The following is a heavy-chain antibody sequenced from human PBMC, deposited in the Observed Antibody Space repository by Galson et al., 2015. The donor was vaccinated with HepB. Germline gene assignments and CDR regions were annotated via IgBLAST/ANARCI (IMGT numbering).Heavy chain of an antibody. CDR2: IYHSGST. CDR3: ARGWTDILTGYLPGLNWFDP. J-gene: IGHJ5*02. V-gene: IGHV4-4*02. CDR1: GGSISSSNW. D-gene: IGHD3-9*01. Sequence: SETLSLTCAVSGGSISSSNWWSWVRQPPGKGLEWIGEIYHSGSTNYNPSLKSRVTISVDKSKNQFSLKLSSVTAADTAVYYCARGWTDILTGYLPGLNWFDPWGQGTLVTVSS.